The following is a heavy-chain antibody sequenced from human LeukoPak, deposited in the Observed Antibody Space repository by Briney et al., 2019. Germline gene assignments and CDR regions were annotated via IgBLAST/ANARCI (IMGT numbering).Heavy chain of an antibody. J-gene: IGHJ4*02. V-gene: IGHV4-59*01. D-gene: IGHD6-13*01. CDR2: IYKSGST. Sequence: PSETLSLTCTVSGGSISSFYWSWIRQPPGEGLEWIGYIYKSGSTNYNPSLKSRVTISVDTSKNQFSLELSSVTAAGTAVYYCARGTSDTSSWYYWGQGTLVTASS. CDR3: ARGTSDTSSWYY. CDR1: GGSISSFY.